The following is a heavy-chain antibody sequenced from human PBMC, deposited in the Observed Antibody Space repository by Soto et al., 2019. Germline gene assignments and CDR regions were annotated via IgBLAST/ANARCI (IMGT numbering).Heavy chain of an antibody. D-gene: IGHD4-17*01. Sequence: EVQLLESGGALEQPGGSLTLSCAVSGFSFSAYGMSWVRQAPGKGLEWISFISGGGGTIYYAYSVKGRFISSRDNSKNTLYLQMTSLSVDDTAVYYCVKDRGNGDTPNIYSYYGIEVWGQGTTVTVSS. CDR3: VKDRGNGDTPNIYSYYGIEV. J-gene: IGHJ6*02. CDR1: GFSFSAYG. V-gene: IGHV3-23*01. CDR2: ISGGGGTI.